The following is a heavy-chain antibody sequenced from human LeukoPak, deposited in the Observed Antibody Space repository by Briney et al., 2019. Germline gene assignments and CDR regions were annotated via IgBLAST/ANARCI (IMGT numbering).Heavy chain of an antibody. CDR3: ASPYYYDSSGYSPFDY. CDR2: MSSSSSNI. J-gene: IGHJ4*02. Sequence: PGGSLRLSCAASGFTFSRYSMNWVRQAPGKGLEWVSSMSSSSSNIYYADSVKGRFTISRDNAKNSLYLQMNSLRAEDKAEYYCASPYYYDSSGYSPFDYWGQGTLVTVSS. D-gene: IGHD3-22*01. CDR1: GFTFSRYS. V-gene: IGHV3-21*01.